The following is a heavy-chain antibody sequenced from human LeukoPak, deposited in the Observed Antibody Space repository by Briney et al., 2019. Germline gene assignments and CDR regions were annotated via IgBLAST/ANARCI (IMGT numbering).Heavy chain of an antibody. Sequence: VKVSCKASGYTFTSYGISWVRQAPGQGLEWMGWISAYNGNTNYAQKLQGRVTMTTDTSTSTAYMELRSLRSDDTAVYYCAKDTAMVIGGYYYGMDVWGQGTTVTVSS. CDR2: ISAYNGNT. CDR3: AKDTAMVIGGYYYGMDV. D-gene: IGHD5-18*01. CDR1: GYTFTSYG. V-gene: IGHV1-18*01. J-gene: IGHJ6*02.